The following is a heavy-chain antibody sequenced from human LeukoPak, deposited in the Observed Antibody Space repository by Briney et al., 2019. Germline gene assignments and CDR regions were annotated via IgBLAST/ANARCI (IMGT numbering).Heavy chain of an antibody. CDR3: ASQRGYSYGSYYFDY. CDR2: INHSGST. D-gene: IGHD5-18*01. J-gene: IGHJ4*02. CDR1: GGSFRGYY. Sequence: PSETLSLTCAVYGGSFRGYYWSWIRQPPGKGLEWIGEINHSGSTNYNPSLKSRVTISVDTSKNQFSLKLSSVTAADTAVYYCASQRGYSYGSYYFDYWGQGTLVTVSS. V-gene: IGHV4-34*01.